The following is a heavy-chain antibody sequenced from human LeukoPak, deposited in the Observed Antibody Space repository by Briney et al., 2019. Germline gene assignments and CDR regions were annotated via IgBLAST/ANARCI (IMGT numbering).Heavy chain of an antibody. D-gene: IGHD3-16*02. Sequence: ASVKVSCKASGYTFTGYYMHWVRQAPGQGVEWMGRINANSGGTNYAQKFQGRVTITRGTSISTAYMELSRLRSDDTAVYYCASLGSFGGVIALDYWGQGTLVTVSS. CDR2: INANSGGT. CDR3: ASLGSFGGVIALDY. CDR1: GYTFTGYY. J-gene: IGHJ4*02. V-gene: IGHV1-2*06.